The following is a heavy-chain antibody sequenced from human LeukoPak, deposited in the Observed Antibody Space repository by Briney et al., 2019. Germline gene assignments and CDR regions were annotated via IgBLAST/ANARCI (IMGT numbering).Heavy chain of an antibody. CDR2: ISYDGSNK. D-gene: IGHD3-10*01. CDR1: GFTFSSYG. CDR3: ARVGPYYGSGSYYTGYYYGMDV. Sequence: PGRSLRLSCAASGFTFSSYGMHWVRQAPGKGLEWVAVISYDGSNKYYADSVKGRFTISRDNSKNTLYLQMNSLRAEDTAVYYCARVGPYYGSGSYYTGYYYGMDVWGQGTTVTVSS. V-gene: IGHV3-30*03. J-gene: IGHJ6*02.